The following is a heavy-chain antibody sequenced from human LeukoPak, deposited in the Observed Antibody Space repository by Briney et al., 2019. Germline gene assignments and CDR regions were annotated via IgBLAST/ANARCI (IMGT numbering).Heavy chain of an antibody. CDR2: INPNSGGT. J-gene: IGHJ4*02. D-gene: IGHD6-13*01. CDR1: GYTFTGYY. Sequence: ASVKVSCKASGYTFTGYYMHWVRQAPGQGLEWTGWINPNSGGTNYAQKFQGRVTMTRDTSISTAYMELSRLRSDDTAVYYCARASSWYRGFDYWGQGTLVTVSS. V-gene: IGHV1-2*02. CDR3: ARASSWYRGFDY.